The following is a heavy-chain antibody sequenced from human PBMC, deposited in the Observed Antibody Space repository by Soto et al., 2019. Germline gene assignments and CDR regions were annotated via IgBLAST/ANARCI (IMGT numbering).Heavy chain of an antibody. Sequence: GALRLSCAASGFTFSDYYMSWIRQAPGKGLEWVSYISSSSSYTNYADSVKGRFTISRDNAKNSLYLQMNSLRAEDTAVYYCARASYYYGSGSYFDYWGQGTLVTVSS. CDR2: ISSSSSYT. J-gene: IGHJ4*02. D-gene: IGHD3-10*01. CDR3: ARASYYYGSGSYFDY. CDR1: GFTFSDYY. V-gene: IGHV3-11*06.